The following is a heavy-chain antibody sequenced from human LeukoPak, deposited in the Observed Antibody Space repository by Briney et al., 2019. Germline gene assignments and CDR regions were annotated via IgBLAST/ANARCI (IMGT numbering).Heavy chain of an antibody. V-gene: IGHV4-59*12. CDR2: ISYSGST. Sequence: PSETLSLTCTVSGGSMSSFYWSWIRQPPGKGLEYIGYISYSGSTNYNPSLKSRVTISVDTSKNQFSLKLSSVTAADTAVYYCARDSRDYYGSGSYLGSGYYYYGMDVWGQGTTVTVSS. CDR3: ARDSRDYYGSGSYLGSGYYYYGMDV. D-gene: IGHD3-10*01. J-gene: IGHJ6*02. CDR1: GGSMSSFY.